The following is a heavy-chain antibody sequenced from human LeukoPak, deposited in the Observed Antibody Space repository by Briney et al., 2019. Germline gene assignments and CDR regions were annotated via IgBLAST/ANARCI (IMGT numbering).Heavy chain of an antibody. Sequence: GASVKVSCKASGYTFSNYAMHWVRQAPGQRVEWMGWINAGNGNTKYSQKFQGRVTITRDTSTSTAYMELSSLRSADTAVYYCARVNTMIRGVTHFDYWGQGTLVTVSS. J-gene: IGHJ4*02. CDR2: INAGNGNT. V-gene: IGHV1-3*01. D-gene: IGHD3-10*01. CDR3: ARVNTMIRGVTHFDY. CDR1: GYTFSNYA.